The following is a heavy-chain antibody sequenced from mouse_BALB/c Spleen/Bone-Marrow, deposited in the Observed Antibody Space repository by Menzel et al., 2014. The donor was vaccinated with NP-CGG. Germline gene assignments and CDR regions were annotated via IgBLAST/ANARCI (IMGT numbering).Heavy chain of an antibody. J-gene: IGHJ2*01. CDR1: GFNIKDTY. D-gene: IGHD1-1*01. CDR2: IDPANGNT. CDR3: ARYYYGSSLFDY. Sequence: VQLQQSGAELVKPGASVKLSCTASGFNIKDTYMHWVKQRPEQGLEWIGRIDPANGNTKYDPKFQSKATITADTSSNTAYLQLSSLTSEDTAVYYCARYYYGSSLFDYWGQGTTLTVSS. V-gene: IGHV14-3*02.